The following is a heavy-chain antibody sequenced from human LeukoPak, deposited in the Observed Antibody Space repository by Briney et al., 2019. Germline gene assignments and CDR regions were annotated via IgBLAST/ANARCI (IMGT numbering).Heavy chain of an antibody. D-gene: IGHD3-9*01. J-gene: IGHJ4*02. CDR3: AKLPSYYDILTGSFDY. CDR1: GFTFSSYG. Sequence: PGRSLRLSCAASGFTFSSYGMHWVRQAPGKGLEWVAVIWYDGSNKYYADSVKGRFTISRDNSKNTLYLQMNSLRAEDTAVYYCAKLPSYYDILTGSFDYWGQGTLVTVSS. CDR2: IWYDGSNK. V-gene: IGHV3-33*06.